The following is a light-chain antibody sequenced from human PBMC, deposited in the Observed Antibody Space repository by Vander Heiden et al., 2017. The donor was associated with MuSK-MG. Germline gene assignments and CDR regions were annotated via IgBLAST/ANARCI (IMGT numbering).Light chain of an antibody. CDR1: QSISSY. J-gene: IGKJ2*01. CDR2: AAS. CDR3: QQNDSCPPYA. Sequence: DIQMTQSPSSLSASVGDRVTITCRASQSISSYLNWYQQKPGKAPKLLIYAASSLQSGVPSRFSGSGYGTDFTLTISSLQPEDFAPYYCQQNDSCPPYAFGQGTKLEIK. V-gene: IGKV1-39*01.